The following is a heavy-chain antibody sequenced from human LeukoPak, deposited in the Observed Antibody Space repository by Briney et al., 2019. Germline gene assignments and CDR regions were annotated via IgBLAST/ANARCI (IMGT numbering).Heavy chain of an antibody. V-gene: IGHV1-69*13. Sequence: ASVKVSCKASGGTFSSYAISWVRQAPGQGLEWMGGIIPIFGTANYAQKFQGRVTITADESTSTAYMELSSLRSADTAVYYCARVGGMVRGSFDYWGQGTLVTVSS. CDR2: IIPIFGTA. J-gene: IGHJ4*02. CDR3: ARVGGMVRGSFDY. D-gene: IGHD3-10*01. CDR1: GGTFSSYA.